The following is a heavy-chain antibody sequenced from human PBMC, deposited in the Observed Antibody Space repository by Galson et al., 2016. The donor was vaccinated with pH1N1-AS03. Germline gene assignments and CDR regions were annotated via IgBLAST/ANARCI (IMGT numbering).Heavy chain of an antibody. CDR3: AAGQGWQFDY. CDR2: ITYSGIA. CDR1: GGSVSTDPYY. J-gene: IGHJ4*02. V-gene: IGHV4-61*01. Sequence: ETLSLTCTVSGGSVSTDPYYWSWIRQPPRKGLEWIGYITYSGIAYYNPSLKSRVTISEDSSKNQFYLKMNSVAAADTAVYFCAAGQGWQFDYWGQGTLVTASS. D-gene: IGHD2-15*01.